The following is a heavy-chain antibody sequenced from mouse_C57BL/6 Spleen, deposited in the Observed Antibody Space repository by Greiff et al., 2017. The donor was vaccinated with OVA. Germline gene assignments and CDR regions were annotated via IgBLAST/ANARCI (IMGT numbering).Heavy chain of an antibody. Sequence: EVQLVESGGGLVQPGGSLKLSCAASGFTFSDYYMYWVRQTPEKRLEWVAYLSNGGGSTYYPDTVKGRFTISRDNAKNTLNPQMSRLKSEDTAMYYCARGGDNSYFDYWGQGTTLTVSS. CDR2: LSNGGGST. J-gene: IGHJ2*01. D-gene: IGHD1-3*01. CDR1: GFTFSDYY. V-gene: IGHV5-12*01. CDR3: ARGGDNSYFDY.